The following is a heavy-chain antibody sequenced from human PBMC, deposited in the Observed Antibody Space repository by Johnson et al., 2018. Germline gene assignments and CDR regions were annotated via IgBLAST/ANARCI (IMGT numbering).Heavy chain of an antibody. D-gene: IGHD1-1*01. CDR1: GFTVSRYY. J-gene: IGHJ3*02. CDR2: IKSTTDGGTT. V-gene: IGHV3-15*07. Sequence: VQLVQSGGGLIQPGGSLRLSCAVSGFTVSRYYMNWVRQAPGKGLAWVGRIKSTTDGGTTDYAAPVKGRFTISRDDSKNTLYLQMNSLKTEDTAVYYCTTTNSGAFDIWGQGTMVTVSS. CDR3: TTTNSGAFDI.